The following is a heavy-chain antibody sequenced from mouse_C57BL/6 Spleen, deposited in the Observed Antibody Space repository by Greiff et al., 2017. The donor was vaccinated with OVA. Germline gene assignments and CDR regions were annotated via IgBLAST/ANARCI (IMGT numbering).Heavy chain of an antibody. Sequence: EVQLQQSGPELVKPGASVKISCKASGYTFTDYYMNWVKQSHGKSLEWIGDINPNNGGTSYNQKFKGKATLTVDKSSSTAYMELRSLTSEDSAVYYCARSTGDWYFDVWGTGTTVTVSS. CDR3: ARSTGDWYFDV. CDR1: GYTFTDYY. V-gene: IGHV1-26*01. CDR2: INPNNGGT. D-gene: IGHD4-1*01. J-gene: IGHJ1*03.